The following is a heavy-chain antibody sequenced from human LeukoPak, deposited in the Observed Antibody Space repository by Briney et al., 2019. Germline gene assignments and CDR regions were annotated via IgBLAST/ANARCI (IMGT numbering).Heavy chain of an antibody. CDR1: GFTFSNAW. Sequence: GGSLRLSCAASGFTFSNAWMSWVRQAPGKGLEWVGRIKSKTDGGTTDYAAPVKGRFTITRDDAKNTLYLQMNSLKTEDTAVYYCTTDNYYDSSGYYYYMDVWGKGTTVTVSS. J-gene: IGHJ6*03. CDR3: TTDNYYDSSGYYYYMDV. D-gene: IGHD3-22*01. CDR2: IKSKTDGGTT. V-gene: IGHV3-15*01.